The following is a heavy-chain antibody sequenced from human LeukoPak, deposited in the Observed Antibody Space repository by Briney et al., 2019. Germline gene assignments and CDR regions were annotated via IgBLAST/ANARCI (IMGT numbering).Heavy chain of an antibody. D-gene: IGHD6-19*01. CDR3: ATSIPPRQRGTSLAVAGRGYYYGMDV. CDR2: ISWDGNST. V-gene: IGHV3-43*01. CDR1: GFTFDDYS. J-gene: IGHJ6*02. Sequence: PGGSLRLSCAASGFTFDDYSMHWVRQAPGKGLEWVSVISWDGNSTYYADSVKGRFTISRDNSKNSLYLQMNSLRTEDTALYYCATSIPPRQRGTSLAVAGRGYYYGMDVWGQGTTVTVSS.